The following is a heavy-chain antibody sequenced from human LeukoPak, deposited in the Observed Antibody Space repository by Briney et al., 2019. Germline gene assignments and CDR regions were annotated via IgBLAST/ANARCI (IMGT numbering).Heavy chain of an antibody. Sequence: GGSLRLSCAAPGFTFREYSMSWVRQAPGKGLEWVSNIRSNGRDTYYTDSVKGRFTISRDNSKNTVYLEMNSLRAGDTAVYYCAKGGYTTWFDPWGQGTLVTVSS. J-gene: IGHJ5*02. CDR1: GFTFREYS. CDR3: AKGGYTTWFDP. V-gene: IGHV3-23*01. D-gene: IGHD2-15*01. CDR2: IRSNGRDT.